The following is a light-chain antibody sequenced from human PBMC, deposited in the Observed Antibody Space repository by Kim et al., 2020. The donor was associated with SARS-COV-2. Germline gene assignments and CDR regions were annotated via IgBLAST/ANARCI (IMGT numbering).Light chain of an antibody. Sequence: GQSITISCNGTSSDVGGYNYVSWYQQHPGKAPKLIIYDVSKRPSGVSNRFSGSKSGNTASLTISGLQAEDEADYYCSSYAGSITWVFGGGTQLTVL. CDR1: SSDVGGYNY. CDR2: DVS. CDR3: SSYAGSITWV. V-gene: IGLV2-14*03. J-gene: IGLJ3*02.